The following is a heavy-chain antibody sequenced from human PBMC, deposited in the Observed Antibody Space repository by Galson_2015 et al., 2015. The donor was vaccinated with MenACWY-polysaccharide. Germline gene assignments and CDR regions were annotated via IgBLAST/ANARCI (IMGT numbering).Heavy chain of an antibody. CDR3: ARMGTLGTEFDY. J-gene: IGHJ4*02. V-gene: IGHV2-70*04. D-gene: IGHD1-7*01. Sequence: PALVNPTQPLTLPCTFSGCSVRTTPLRVGWSGQPTGKALEGPARMGWDDGKFYSTSLKTRLTISKDTSINQVGLTMTNMDPVDTATYYCARMGTLGTEFDYWGQGTLITVPS. CDR1: GCSVRTTPLR. CDR2: MGWDDGK.